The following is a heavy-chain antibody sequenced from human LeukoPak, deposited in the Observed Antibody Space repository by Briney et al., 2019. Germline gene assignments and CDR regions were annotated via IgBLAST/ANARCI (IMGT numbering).Heavy chain of an antibody. Sequence: ASVKVSCKASGDTFTNYGISWVRQAPGQGLEWMGWISAYNGNTDYAQKLEGRVTMTTDTSTSTAYIELRSLRSDDTAMYYCATDGRAYYDFWSRYSHFDYWGQGTLATAPS. CDR2: ISAYNGNT. J-gene: IGHJ4*02. V-gene: IGHV1-18*01. D-gene: IGHD3-3*01. CDR1: GDTFTNYG. CDR3: ATDGRAYYDFWSRYSHFDY.